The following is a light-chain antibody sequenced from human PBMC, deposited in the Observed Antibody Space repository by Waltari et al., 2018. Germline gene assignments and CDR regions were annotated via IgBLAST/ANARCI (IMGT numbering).Light chain of an antibody. J-gene: IGKJ1*01. CDR1: ESISKY. CDR3: QHYERLPVT. CDR2: HAS. Sequence: EIVLTQSPGTLSLSSGERATLSCRASESISKYLAWYQQKPGQAPRLLIYHASSRATGIPDRFSDSGSGTDFSLTISRLEPEDFAVYYCQHYERLPVTFGQGTKVEIK. V-gene: IGKV3-20*01.